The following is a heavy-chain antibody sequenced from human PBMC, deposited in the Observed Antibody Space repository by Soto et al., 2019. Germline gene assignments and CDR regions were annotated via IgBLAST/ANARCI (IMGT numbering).Heavy chain of an antibody. J-gene: IGHJ4*02. CDR3: ARSLVVVTALDY. CDR2: INAGNGNT. D-gene: IGHD2-21*02. V-gene: IGHV1-3*05. CDR1: GYTFTSYA. Sequence: QVQLVQSGAEEKKPGASVKVSCKASGYTFTSYAMHWVRQAPGQRLEWMGWINAGNGNTKYSQKFQGRVTITRDTPATSAYMELSRLRSEDTAVYSCARSLVVVTALDYWGQGTLVTVSS.